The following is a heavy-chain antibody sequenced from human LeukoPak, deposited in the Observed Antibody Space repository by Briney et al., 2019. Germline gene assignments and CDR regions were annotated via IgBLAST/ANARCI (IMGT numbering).Heavy chain of an antibody. V-gene: IGHV3-72*01. CDR3: ATSNSNGLSLFDY. CDR1: GFTSSDHY. Sequence: GGSLRLSCVVSGFTSSDHYIDWARQAPGKGLEWVGRIRNEVYSYTTEYAASVKDRFTISRDDSKNSVWLQMNSLKTEDSALYYCATSNSNGLSLFDYWGQGTLVTVSS. CDR2: IRNEVYSYTT. J-gene: IGHJ4*02. D-gene: IGHD5-18*01.